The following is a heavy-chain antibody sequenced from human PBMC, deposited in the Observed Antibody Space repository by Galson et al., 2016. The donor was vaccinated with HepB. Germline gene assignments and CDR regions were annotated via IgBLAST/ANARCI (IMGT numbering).Heavy chain of an antibody. CDR1: GDSVSRNTAA. J-gene: IGHJ4*02. CDR2: TYYRSKWSS. D-gene: IGHD5-12*01. Sequence: AISGDSVSRNTAAWNWIRQSPSRGLEWLGRTYYRSKWSSDYVVSMKGRITINADTSMNQFSLQLNSVTPEDTAVYYCASGTGAYVQWGQGTLVTVSS. CDR3: ASGTGAYVQ. V-gene: IGHV6-1*01.